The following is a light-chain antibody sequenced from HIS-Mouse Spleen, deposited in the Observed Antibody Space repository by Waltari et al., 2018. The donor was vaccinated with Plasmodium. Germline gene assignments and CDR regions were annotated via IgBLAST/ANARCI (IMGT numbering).Light chain of an antibody. CDR1: QSVSNSY. Sequence: EIVLTQSPCTLSLSPGERATLSYRAGQSVSNSYLARYQQKPGQAPRLLIYGASSRATGIPDRFSGSGSGTDFTLTISRLETEDFAVYYCQQYGSSPPWYTFGQGTKLEIK. V-gene: IGKV3-20*01. J-gene: IGKJ2*01. CDR2: GAS. CDR3: QQYGSSPPWYT.